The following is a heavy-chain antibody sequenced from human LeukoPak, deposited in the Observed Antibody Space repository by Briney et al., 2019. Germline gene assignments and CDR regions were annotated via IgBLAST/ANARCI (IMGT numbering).Heavy chain of an antibody. CDR2: IYYSGST. CDR3: ARVSRAGTPPYYYYYYYMDV. CDR1: GGSISSYY. J-gene: IGHJ6*03. Sequence: PSETLSLTCTVSGGSISSYYWSWIRQPPGKGLEWIGYIYYSGSTNYNPSLKSRVTISVDTSKNQFSLKLSSVTAADTAVYYCARVSRAGTPPYYYYYYYMDVWGKGTTVTVSS. D-gene: IGHD6-19*01. V-gene: IGHV4-59*01.